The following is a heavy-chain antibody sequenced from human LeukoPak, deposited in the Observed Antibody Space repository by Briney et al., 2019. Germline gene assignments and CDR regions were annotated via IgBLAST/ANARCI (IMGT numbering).Heavy chain of an antibody. CDR2: IVLGSGDT. CDR3: AALAGVQGLAYDPRDYFDS. J-gene: IGHJ4*02. CDR1: GFTFTSSA. D-gene: IGHD7-27*01. V-gene: IGHV1-58*01. Sequence: SVKVSCKASGFTFTSSAVQWVRQARGQRLEWIGWIVLGSGDTSYAQQFQERVTITRDLSTSSTYLELSSLRSEDTAVYYCAALAGVQGLAYDPRDYFDSWGQGTLVTVSS.